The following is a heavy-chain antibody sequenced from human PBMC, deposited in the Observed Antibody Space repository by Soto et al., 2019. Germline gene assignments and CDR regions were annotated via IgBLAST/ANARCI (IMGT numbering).Heavy chain of an antibody. D-gene: IGHD3-22*01. CDR1: GGSFTSTNYF. CDR2: RYYNGNT. CDR3: ASLQIYDSRAAPTPIFHP. V-gene: IGHV4-39*01. Sequence: QLQESGPGLVKPSETLSLTCTVSGGSFTSTNYFWGWIRQPPGKGLEWIGYRYYNGNTFYSPSLKSRVTMSVDTSKRQFSLDLSSVTAADTAMYYCASLQIYDSRAAPTPIFHPWGLGAMVTVSS. J-gene: IGHJ1*01.